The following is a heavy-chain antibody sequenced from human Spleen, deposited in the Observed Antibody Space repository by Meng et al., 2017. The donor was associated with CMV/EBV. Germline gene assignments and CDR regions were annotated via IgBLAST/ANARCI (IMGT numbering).Heavy chain of an antibody. CDR3: ARADPFGVVIGGMDV. CDR1: GFTFSNYK. D-gene: IGHD3-3*01. Sequence: GESLKISCAASGFTFSNYKMHWVRQAPGKGLEWVAVIWNDGTNKYYADSVKGRFTISRDNSMNTLFLQMNSLRVEDTAVYYCARADPFGVVIGGMDVWGQGTTVTVSS. J-gene: IGHJ6*02. V-gene: IGHV3-33*01. CDR2: IWNDGTNK.